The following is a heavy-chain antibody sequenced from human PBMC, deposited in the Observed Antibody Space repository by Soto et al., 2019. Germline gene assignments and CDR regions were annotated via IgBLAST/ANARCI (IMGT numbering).Heavy chain of an antibody. CDR2: INHSGST. D-gene: IGHD3-16*02. V-gene: IGHV4-34*01. J-gene: IGHJ5*02. CDR3: ARDHAPFTFGGVIPNWFDP. Sequence: SETLSLTCAVYGGSFSGYYWSWIRQPPGKGLEWIGEINHSGSTNYNPSLKSRVTISVDTSKNQFSMKLSSVTAADTAVYYCARDHAPFTFGGVIPNWFDPWGQGTLVTVSS. CDR1: GGSFSGYY.